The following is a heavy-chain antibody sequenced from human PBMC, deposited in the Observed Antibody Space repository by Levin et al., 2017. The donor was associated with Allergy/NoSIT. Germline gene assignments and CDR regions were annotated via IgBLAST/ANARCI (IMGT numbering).Heavy chain of an antibody. CDR3: ARAPRSTSLSSIWADYFDY. V-gene: IGHV3-53*01. Sequence: GESLKISCAASGFTVSTNYMSWVRQAPGKGLEWVSVIYSGGSTYYADSVKGRFTISTDNSKNTLYLQMNSLRAEDTAVYYCARAPRSTSLSSIWADYFDYWGQGTLVTVSS. CDR1: GFTVSTNY. CDR2: IYSGGST. D-gene: IGHD6-13*01. J-gene: IGHJ4*02.